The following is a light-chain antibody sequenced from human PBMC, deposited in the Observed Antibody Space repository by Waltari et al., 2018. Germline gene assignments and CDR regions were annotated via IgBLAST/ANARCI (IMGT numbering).Light chain of an antibody. CDR3: QSADSSGTYIV. Sequence: SYDLTQPPSVSVSPGQTARITCSGDALPKQYAYWYQQNAGQAPVLVIHKDSDRPSGIPGRFSGSNSGTTVTLTISGVQAEDEADYYCQSADSSGTYIVFGGGTKLTVL. V-gene: IGLV3-25*03. J-gene: IGLJ2*01. CDR1: ALPKQY. CDR2: KDS.